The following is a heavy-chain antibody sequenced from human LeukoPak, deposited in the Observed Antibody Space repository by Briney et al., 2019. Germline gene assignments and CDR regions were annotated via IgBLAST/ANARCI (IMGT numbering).Heavy chain of an antibody. J-gene: IGHJ4*02. D-gene: IGHD2-8*01. V-gene: IGHV3-48*01. CDR2: ITNSGNSR. Sequence: GGSLRLSCAASGFTFSSYSMNWVRQAPGKGLEWVSYITNSGNSRSYADSVKGRFTISRDNTKNSLYLQMNGLRAEDTAVYYCARGSGLRSAPYARWGQGTLVTVSS. CDR3: ARGSGLRSAPYAR. CDR1: GFTFSSYS.